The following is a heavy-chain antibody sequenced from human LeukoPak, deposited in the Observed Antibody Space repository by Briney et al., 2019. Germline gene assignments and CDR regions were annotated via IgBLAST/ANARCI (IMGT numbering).Heavy chain of an antibody. V-gene: IGHV4-61*02. CDR1: GGSISSGSYY. J-gene: IGHJ3*02. CDR2: IYTSGST. CDR3: ARLFCSGGSCYSDRGAFDI. D-gene: IGHD2-15*01. Sequence: SETLSLTCTVSGGSISSGSYYWSWIRQPAGKGLEWIGRIYTSGSTNYNPSLRSRVTISVDTSKNQFSLKLTSVTAADTALYYCARLFCSGGSCYSDRGAFDIWGQGTMVTVSS.